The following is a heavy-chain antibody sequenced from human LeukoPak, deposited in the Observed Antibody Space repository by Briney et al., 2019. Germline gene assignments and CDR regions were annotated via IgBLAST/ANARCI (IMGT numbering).Heavy chain of an antibody. Sequence: SETLSLTCNVSGGSISTYYWNCIRQPAGKGLEWIGHIYTSGSTNYNPSLKSRVTISVDTSKNQFSLKLSSVTAADTAVYYCAREAVTTDWFDPWGQGTLVTVSS. D-gene: IGHD4-17*01. J-gene: IGHJ5*02. CDR1: GGSISTYY. CDR2: IYTSGST. CDR3: AREAVTTDWFDP. V-gene: IGHV4-4*07.